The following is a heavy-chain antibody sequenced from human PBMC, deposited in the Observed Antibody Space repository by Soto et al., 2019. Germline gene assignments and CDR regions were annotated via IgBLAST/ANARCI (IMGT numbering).Heavy chain of an antibody. J-gene: IGHJ4*02. CDR2: IRDGGGST. D-gene: IGHD3-10*01. V-gene: IGHV3-23*01. CDR1: GVTFSRYA. Sequence: EVQLLESGGGLVRPGGSLRLSCAASGVTFSRYAMSWVRQAPGKGLEWVSSIRDGGGSTYYAGSVKGRFTISRDNSKNTLYLQMNSLRAEDTAVYYCAKETMVRGVVPPYFFDYWGQGALVTVSS. CDR3: AKETMVRGVVPPYFFDY.